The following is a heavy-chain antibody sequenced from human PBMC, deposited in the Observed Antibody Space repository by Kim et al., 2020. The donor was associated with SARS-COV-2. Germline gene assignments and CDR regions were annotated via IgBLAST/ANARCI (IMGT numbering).Heavy chain of an antibody. V-gene: IGHV1-18*01. CDR3: AREQGLRNYYGSGCDFDP. J-gene: IGHJ5*02. CDR2: ISAYNGNT. D-gene: IGHD3-10*01. CDR1: GYTFTSYG. Sequence: ASVKVSCKASGYTFTSYGISWVRQAPGQGLEWMGWISAYNGNTNYAQKLQGRVTMTTDTSTSTAYMELRSLRSDDTAVYYCAREQGLRNYYGSGCDFDPWGQGTLVTVSS.